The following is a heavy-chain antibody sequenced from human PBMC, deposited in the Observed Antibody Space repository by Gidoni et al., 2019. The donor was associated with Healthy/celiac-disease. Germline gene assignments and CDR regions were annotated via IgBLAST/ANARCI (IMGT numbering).Heavy chain of an antibody. CDR3: GLLFSSTYFDY. CDR2: IYYSGST. Sequence: QLQLQESGPGLVKPSETLSLTCTVSGGSISSSSYYWGWIRQPPGKGLEWIGSIYYSGSTYYNPYLKSRVTISVDTSKNQFSLKLSAVTAADTAGYYCGLLFSSTYFDYWGQGTLVTVSS. V-gene: IGHV4-39*01. CDR1: GGSISSSSYY. J-gene: IGHJ4*02. D-gene: IGHD2-15*01.